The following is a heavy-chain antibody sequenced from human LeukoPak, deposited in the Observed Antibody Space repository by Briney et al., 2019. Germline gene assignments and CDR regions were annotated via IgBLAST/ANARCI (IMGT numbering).Heavy chain of an antibody. CDR2: IYYSGSA. J-gene: IGHJ4*02. CDR1: GGSISRSSYY. Sequence: PSETLSLTCTVSGGSISRSSYYWGWIRQTPGKGLEWIGSIYYSGSAYYNPSLKSRVTISVDTSKNQFSLKLSPVTAADTAVYYCARGTYYYDSSGYGYVPEGKRVTDYWGQGTLVTVSS. CDR3: ARGTYYYDSSGYGYVPEGKRVTDY. D-gene: IGHD3-22*01. V-gene: IGHV4-39*01.